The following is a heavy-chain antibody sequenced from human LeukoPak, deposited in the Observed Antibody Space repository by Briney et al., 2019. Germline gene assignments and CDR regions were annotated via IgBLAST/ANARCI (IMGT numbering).Heavy chain of an antibody. Sequence: SETLSLTCTVSGGSISSYYWSWIRQPPGKGLEWIGYIYYSGSTNYNPSLKSRVTISVDTSKNQFSLKLSSVTAADTAVYYCAKGRGVIDYWGQGTLVTVSS. CDR1: GGSISSYY. CDR2: IYYSGST. CDR3: AKGRGVIDY. J-gene: IGHJ4*02. V-gene: IGHV4-59*01. D-gene: IGHD3-10*01.